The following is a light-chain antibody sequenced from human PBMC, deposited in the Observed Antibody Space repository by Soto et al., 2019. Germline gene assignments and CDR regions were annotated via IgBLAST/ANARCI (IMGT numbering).Light chain of an antibody. CDR1: QGISSY. CDR2: AAS. Sequence: AIRMTQSPSSLSASTGDRVTITCRASQGISSYLAWYQQKPGKAPKLLIYAASTLQSGVPSRFSGSGSGTDFTLTTSCLQSEDVATYYCQQYYSYPRTFGQGTKVEIK. J-gene: IGKJ1*01. V-gene: IGKV1-8*01. CDR3: QQYYSYPRT.